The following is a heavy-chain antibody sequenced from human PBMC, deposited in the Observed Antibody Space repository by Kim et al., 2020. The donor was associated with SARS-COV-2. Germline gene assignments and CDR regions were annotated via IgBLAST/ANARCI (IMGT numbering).Heavy chain of an antibody. D-gene: IGHD3-3*01. Sequence: SETLSRTCAVYGGSFSGYYWSWIRQPPGKGLEWIGEINHSGSTNYNPSLKSRVTISVDTSKNQFSLKLSSVTAADTAVYYCARGPGSFIESTFGVVTYFDYWGQGTLVTVSS. J-gene: IGHJ4*02. V-gene: IGHV4-34*01. CDR1: GGSFSGYY. CDR2: INHSGST. CDR3: ARGPGSFIESTFGVVTYFDY.